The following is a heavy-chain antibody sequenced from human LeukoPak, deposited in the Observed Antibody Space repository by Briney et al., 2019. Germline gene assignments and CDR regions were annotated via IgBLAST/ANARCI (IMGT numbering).Heavy chain of an antibody. CDR1: GGSISSSSYY. J-gene: IGHJ6*03. CDR2: IYYSGST. V-gene: IGHV4-39*07. Sequence: PSETLSLTCTVSGGSISSSSYYWGWIRQPPGKGLEWIGSIYYSGSTNYNPSLKSRVTISVDTSKNQFSLKLSSVTAADTAVYYCARAGDYDFWSGYFDYYYMDVWGKGTTVTVSS. CDR3: ARAGDYDFWSGYFDYYYMDV. D-gene: IGHD3-3*01.